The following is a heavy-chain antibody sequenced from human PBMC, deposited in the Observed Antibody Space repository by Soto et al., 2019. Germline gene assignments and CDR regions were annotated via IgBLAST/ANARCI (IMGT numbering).Heavy chain of an antibody. CDR1: RDTFTSYY. V-gene: IGHV1-46*01. Sequence: ASVKVSCKAPRDTFTSYYINWVRQAPGQGLEWMGVINPHGGSTAYAQKFKGRVTLTRDTSASTVYMEVSSLTSEDTAVYYCARLRIATNNYKWFDPWGQGTLVTAPQ. J-gene: IGHJ5*02. CDR2: INPHGGST. CDR3: ARLRIATNNYKWFDP. D-gene: IGHD2-21*01.